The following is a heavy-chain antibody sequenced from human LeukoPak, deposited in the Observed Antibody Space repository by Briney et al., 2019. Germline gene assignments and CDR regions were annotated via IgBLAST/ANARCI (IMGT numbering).Heavy chain of an antibody. CDR1: GFTFSSYS. CDR2: ISSSGSTI. CDR3: ARDLSPGGSSWYRRRLLPFDY. V-gene: IGHV3-48*04. Sequence: GGSLRLSCAASGFTFSSYSMNWVRQAPGKGLEWVSYISSSGSTIYYADSVKGRFTISRDNAKNSLYLQMNSLRAEDTAVYYCARDLSPGGSSWYRRRLLPFDYWGQGTLVTVSS. D-gene: IGHD6-13*01. J-gene: IGHJ4*02.